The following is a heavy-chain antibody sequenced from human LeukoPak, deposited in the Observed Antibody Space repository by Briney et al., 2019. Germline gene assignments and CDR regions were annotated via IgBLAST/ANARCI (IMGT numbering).Heavy chain of an antibody. J-gene: IGHJ6*03. CDR1: GGSFSGYY. Sequence: SETLSLTCAVYGGSFSGYYWSWIRQPPGKGLEWIGEINHSGSTNYNPSLKSRVTISVDTSKNQFSLKLSSVTAADTAVYYCARVPTRDFWGGRNHYYYYMDVWGKGTTVTVSS. CDR3: ARVPTRDFWGGRNHYYYYMDV. V-gene: IGHV4-34*01. CDR2: INHSGST. D-gene: IGHD3-3*01.